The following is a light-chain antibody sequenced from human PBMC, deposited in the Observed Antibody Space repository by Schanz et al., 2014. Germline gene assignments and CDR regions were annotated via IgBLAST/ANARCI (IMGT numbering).Light chain of an antibody. CDR2: GAS. CDR3: QQYNEWPPLT. V-gene: IGKV3D-15*01. CDR1: QSVGIN. Sequence: EIVMTQSPATLSVSPGDTATLSCRASQSVGINLAWFQQNPGQPPRLLIYGASSRATGIPDRFSGRGYGTEFTLTISSLQPEDCAVYFCQQYNEWPPLTFGQGTKVQI. J-gene: IGKJ1*01.